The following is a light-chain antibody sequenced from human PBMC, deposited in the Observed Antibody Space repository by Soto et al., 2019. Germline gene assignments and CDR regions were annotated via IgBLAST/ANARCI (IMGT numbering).Light chain of an antibody. CDR3: QQYASSPLT. Sequence: EIVLTQSPGTLSLSPGERATLSCRASQSVSISHLAWYQQKPGQAPRLLIYDASSRATGIPDRFSGSGSGTDFTLTISRLQPEDFAVYYCQQYASSPLTFGGGTKVELK. CDR1: QSVSISH. CDR2: DAS. J-gene: IGKJ4*01. V-gene: IGKV3-20*01.